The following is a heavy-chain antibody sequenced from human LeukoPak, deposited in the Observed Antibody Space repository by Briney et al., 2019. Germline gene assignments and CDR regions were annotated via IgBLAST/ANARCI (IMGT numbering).Heavy chain of an antibody. V-gene: IGHV3-7*04. J-gene: IGHJ4*02. CDR3: ARDRGFSYGIDF. D-gene: IGHD5-18*01. Sequence: GGSLRLSCAASRFTFSDYWMSWVRQAPGKGLEWVANIQQDGSEKYYVDSVKGRFTISRDNAKKSLFLQVSSLRGEDTAVYYCARDRGFSYGIDFWGQGTLVTVSS. CDR2: IQQDGSEK. CDR1: RFTFSDYW.